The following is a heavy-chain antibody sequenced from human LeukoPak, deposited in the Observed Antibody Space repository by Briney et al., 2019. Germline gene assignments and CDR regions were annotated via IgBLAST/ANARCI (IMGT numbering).Heavy chain of an antibody. D-gene: IGHD3-10*01. CDR1: GGTSSSYA. Sequence: ASVKVSCKASGGTSSSYAISWVRQAPGQGLEWMGGIIPIFGTANYAQKFQGRVTITADKSTSTAYMELSSLRSEDTAVYYCARGVNYYGSGSPYYFDYWGQGTLVTVSS. V-gene: IGHV1-69*06. CDR3: ARGVNYYGSGSPYYFDY. J-gene: IGHJ4*02. CDR2: IIPIFGTA.